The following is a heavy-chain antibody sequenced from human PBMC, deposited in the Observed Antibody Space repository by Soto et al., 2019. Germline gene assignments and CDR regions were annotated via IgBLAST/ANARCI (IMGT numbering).Heavy chain of an antibody. CDR1: GGTFSSYA. J-gene: IGHJ4*02. D-gene: IGHD3-22*01. CDR2: IIPIFGTA. V-gene: IGHV1-69*13. Sequence: SVKVSCKASGGTFSSYAISWVRQAPGQGLEWMGGIIPIFGTANYAQKFQGRVTITADESTSTAYMELSSLRSEDTAVYYCARGFAEYYDSSGFDYWGQGTLVTVSS. CDR3: ARGFAEYYDSSGFDY.